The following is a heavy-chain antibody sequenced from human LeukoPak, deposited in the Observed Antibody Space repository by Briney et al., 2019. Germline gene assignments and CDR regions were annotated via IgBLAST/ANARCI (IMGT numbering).Heavy chain of an antibody. V-gene: IGHV3-33*01. CDR3: ARASGGTVVTPAPVDY. D-gene: IGHD4-23*01. Sequence: PGGSLRLSCAASGFAFSSYGMHWVRQAPGKGLEWVAVIWYDGSNKYSADSVKGRFTISRDNSKNTLYLQMNSLRAEDTAVYYCARASGGTVVTPAPVDYWGQGTLVTVSS. J-gene: IGHJ4*02. CDR1: GFAFSSYG. CDR2: IWYDGSNK.